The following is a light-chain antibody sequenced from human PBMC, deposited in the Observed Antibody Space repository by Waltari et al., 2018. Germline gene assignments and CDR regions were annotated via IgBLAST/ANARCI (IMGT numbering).Light chain of an antibody. J-gene: IGLJ2*01. CDR2: NND. Sequence: QAVLTQPPSVSAAPGQRVTISCSGTSSNIENNFVSWYQQLPGTATKLLLYNNDKRPSAMPHLFSGSKSGSSATLDITGRQTGDEAVYYCETWDSSLTVLFCGGTKLTVL. CDR3: ETWDSSLTVL. CDR1: SSNIENNF. V-gene: IGLV1-51*01.